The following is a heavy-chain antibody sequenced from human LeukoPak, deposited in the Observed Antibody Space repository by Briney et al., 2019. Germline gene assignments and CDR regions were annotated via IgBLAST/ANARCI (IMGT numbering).Heavy chain of an antibody. CDR3: AKVWHNGRGYWNTCSAP. D-gene: IGHD3-22*01. V-gene: IGHV3-30*18. CDR2: ISYDGSNK. Sequence: GGSLRLSCAASGFTFSSYGMHWVQQAPGKGLEWVGVISYDGSNKYYADSVKGLFTISRDNSKNTLFLQMNSLRAEDTAVYYCAKVWHNGRGYWNTCSAPGGRGPLSTVS. J-gene: IGHJ4*02. CDR1: GFTFSSYG.